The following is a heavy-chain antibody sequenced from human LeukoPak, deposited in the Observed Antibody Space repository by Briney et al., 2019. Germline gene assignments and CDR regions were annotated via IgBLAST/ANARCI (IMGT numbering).Heavy chain of an antibody. CDR1: GGSISSYY. CDR2: IYYSGST. CDR3: AADDYDSSGYYRPYFDY. Sequence: SETLSLTCTVSGGSISSYYWSWIRQPPGKGLEWIGYIYYSGSTNYNPSLKSRVTISVDTSKNQFSLELSSVTAADTAVYYCAADDYDSSGYYRPYFDYWGQGTLVTVSS. V-gene: IGHV4-59*01. D-gene: IGHD3-22*01. J-gene: IGHJ4*02.